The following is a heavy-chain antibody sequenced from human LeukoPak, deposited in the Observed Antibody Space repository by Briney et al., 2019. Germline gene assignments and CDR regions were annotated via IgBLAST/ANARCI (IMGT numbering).Heavy chain of an antibody. D-gene: IGHD3-10*01. V-gene: IGHV5-51*01. CDR1: GYSFTSYW. CDR2: IYPGDSDT. J-gene: IGHJ4*02. Sequence: GESLKISCKGSGYSFTSYWIGWVRQMPGKGLEWMGIIYPGDSDTIYSPSFQGQVTSSAAKSISTAYLQWSSLKASDTAMYYCARHVRFMVRGVITPDYWGQGTLVTVSS. CDR3: ARHVRFMVRGVITPDY.